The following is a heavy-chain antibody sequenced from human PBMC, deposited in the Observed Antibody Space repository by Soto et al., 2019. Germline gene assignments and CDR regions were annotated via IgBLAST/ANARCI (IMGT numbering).Heavy chain of an antibody. CDR1: GFTLRSYA. J-gene: IGHJ6*03. D-gene: IGHD5-12*01. V-gene: IGHV3-23*01. Sequence: EVQLLESGGGLVQPGGSLRLSCAASGFTLRSYAMTCFRDAPGKGLEWVSAIIVSGGNTYYADPVKGRFTISRDNSKNTLYLQMNSLRAEDTAVYYCASTPNSGYVFYYYMYLWGKGTTVTVSS. CDR2: IIVSGGNT. CDR3: ASTPNSGYVFYYYMYL.